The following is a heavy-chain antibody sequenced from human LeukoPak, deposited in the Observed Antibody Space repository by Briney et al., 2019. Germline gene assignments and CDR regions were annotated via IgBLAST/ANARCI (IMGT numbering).Heavy chain of an antibody. CDR3: AKDDGTTAFWYFDL. V-gene: IGHV3-43*02. CDR1: GFTFRSFW. D-gene: IGHD1-7*01. Sequence: PGGSLRLSCAASGFTFRSFWMHWVRQAPGKGLEWVSRISGDGITTYYADSVKGRFTISRDNSKTSLYLQMNSLRTEDTALYYCAKDDGTTAFWYFDLWGRGTLVTVSS. J-gene: IGHJ2*01. CDR2: ISGDGITT.